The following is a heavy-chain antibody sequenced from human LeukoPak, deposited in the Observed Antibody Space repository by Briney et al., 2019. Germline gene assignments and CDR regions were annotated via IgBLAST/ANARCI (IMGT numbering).Heavy chain of an antibody. CDR1: GFTFSNYW. CDR3: ARKNGLDY. CDR2: INDDGSAT. Sequence: GSLRLSCAASGFTFSNYWMHWVRQVPGKGLVWVSRINDDGSATFYADSVKGRFTISRDNAKNTLFLQINSLRAADTAVYYCARKNGLDYWGQGTLVTVSS. V-gene: IGHV3-74*01. J-gene: IGHJ4*02.